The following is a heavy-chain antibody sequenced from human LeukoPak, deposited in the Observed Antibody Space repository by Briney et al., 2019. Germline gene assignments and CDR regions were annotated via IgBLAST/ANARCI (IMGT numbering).Heavy chain of an antibody. CDR2: ISCSGGST. CDR1: VFTFSSYG. Sequence: GGSLRLSCAASVFTFSSYGMSWVRRAPGKGLEWVSPISCSGGSTYYADYVKGRFTISRDNAKNSLYLQMNSLRAEDTAVYYCARETYSYDSSGYYYLSGFDYWGQGTLVTVPS. V-gene: IGHV3-23*01. CDR3: ARETYSYDSSGYYYLSGFDY. D-gene: IGHD3-22*01. J-gene: IGHJ4*02.